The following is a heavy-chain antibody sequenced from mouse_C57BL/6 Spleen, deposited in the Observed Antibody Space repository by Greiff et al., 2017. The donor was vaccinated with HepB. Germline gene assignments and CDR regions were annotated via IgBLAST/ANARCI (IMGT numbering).Heavy chain of an antibody. D-gene: IGHD1-1*01. J-gene: IGHJ2*01. V-gene: IGHV1-82*01. CDR2: IYPGDGDT. CDR1: GYAFSSSW. CDR3: ARESDYGSYY. Sequence: QVQLQQSGPELVKPGASVKISCKASGYAFSSSWMNWVKQRPGKGLEWIGRIYPGDGDTNYNGKFKGKATLTADKSSSTAYMQLSSLTSEDSAVYFCARESDYGSYYWGQGTTLTVSS.